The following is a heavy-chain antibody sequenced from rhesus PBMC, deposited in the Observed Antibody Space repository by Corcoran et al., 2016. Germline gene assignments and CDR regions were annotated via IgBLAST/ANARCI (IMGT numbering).Heavy chain of an antibody. CDR1: GGPIRDRYW. CDR3: ATSDV. J-gene: IGHJ5-2*02. V-gene: IGHV4S10*01. Sequence: QVQPQESGPGVVKHSETLSLTRAVSGGPIRDRYWWRWIRQPPGKGLEWIGCIYGRSTSTNYNPSLKSRVTISKDTSKNQFSLKLSSVTAADTAVYYCATSDVWGRGVLVTVSS. CDR2: IYGRSTST.